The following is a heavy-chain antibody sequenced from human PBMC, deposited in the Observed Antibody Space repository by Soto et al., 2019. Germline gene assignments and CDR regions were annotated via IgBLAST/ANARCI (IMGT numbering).Heavy chain of an antibody. Sequence: QVQLMESGGGVVQPGGSLRLSSATSGFTFSSYSMHWFRQAPGKGLEWVAVTSSDGGTKFYADSVKGRFTVSRDNSKNTLYLQMNILRPEDTAVYYCAREVVLTEWYFDNWGQGILVTVSS. CDR1: GFTFSSYS. D-gene: IGHD2-21*01. CDR2: TSSDGGTK. V-gene: IGHV3-30-3*01. J-gene: IGHJ4*02. CDR3: AREVVLTEWYFDN.